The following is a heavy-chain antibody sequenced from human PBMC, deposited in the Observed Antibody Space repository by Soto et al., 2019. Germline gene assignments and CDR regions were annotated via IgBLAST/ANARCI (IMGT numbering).Heavy chain of an antibody. J-gene: IGHJ6*02. CDR3: ARGPLYRYYYGSGSRVDPYYYYGMDV. D-gene: IGHD3-10*01. Sequence: SETLSLTCTVSGGSISSGDYYWSWIRQPPGKGLEWIGYIYYSGSTYYNPSLKSRVTISVDTSKNQFSLKLSSVTAADTAVYYCARGPLYRYYYGSGSRVDPYYYYGMDVWGQGTTVTVSS. CDR2: IYYSGST. V-gene: IGHV4-30-4*01. CDR1: GGSISSGDYY.